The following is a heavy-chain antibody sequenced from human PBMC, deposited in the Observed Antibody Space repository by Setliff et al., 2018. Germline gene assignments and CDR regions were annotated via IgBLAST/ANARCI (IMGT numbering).Heavy chain of an antibody. CDR2: IYSSGSS. CDR1: GGSVSSGSYY. D-gene: IGHD3-22*01. J-gene: IGHJ3*02. CDR3: ARRGYYDSSGVDGFDI. V-gene: IGHV4-61*09. Sequence: SETLSLTCTVSGGSVSSGSYYWSWIRQPAGKGLEWIGQIYSSGSSNYNPSLKSRLTISMDTSKNQFSLRLTSVTAADTAVHYCARRGYYDSSGVDGFDIWGQGTVVTVSS.